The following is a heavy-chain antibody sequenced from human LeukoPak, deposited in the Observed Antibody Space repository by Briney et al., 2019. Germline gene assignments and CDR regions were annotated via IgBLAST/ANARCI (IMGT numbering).Heavy chain of an antibody. J-gene: IGHJ5*02. CDR1: GGSISSHY. CDR3: ARPAYYGDSWFDP. Sequence: SETLSLTCTVSGGSISSHYWSWIRQPPGKGLEWIGYIYYSGSTNYNPSLKSRVTISVDTSKNQFSLKLSSVTAADTAVYFCARPAYYGDSWFDPWGQGTLVTVSS. CDR2: IYYSGST. V-gene: IGHV4-59*08. D-gene: IGHD4-17*01.